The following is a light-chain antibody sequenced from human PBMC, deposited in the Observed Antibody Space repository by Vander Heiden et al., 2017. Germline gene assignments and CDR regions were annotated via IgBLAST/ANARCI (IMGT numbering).Light chain of an antibody. CDR3: HQEYTLRIT. CDR1: QDISNY. Sequence: DIEMTQSPSSLSASVGDRVTITCQASQDISNYLNRYQQKPGKAPKLLIYDASNSETPVRSRFSGSGSGTAFTFSIMSLQPEAFATCYCHQEYTLRITFGGGTKVEIK. J-gene: IGKJ4*01. CDR2: DAS. V-gene: IGKV1-33*01.